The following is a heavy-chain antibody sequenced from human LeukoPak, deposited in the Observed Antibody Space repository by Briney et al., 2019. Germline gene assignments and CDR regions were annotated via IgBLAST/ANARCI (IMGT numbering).Heavy chain of an antibody. D-gene: IGHD3-9*01. J-gene: IGHJ4*02. V-gene: IGHV3-53*04. CDR3: ARRAKTDWFFDY. CDR1: GFTVSNNY. Sequence: PGGSLRLSCAASGFTVSNNYMTWVRQAPGKGLEWVSMIFDGSRTDYADSVKGRFTISRHSSKNTLFLQMNSLRTEDTAVYYCARRAKTDWFFDYWGPGTRVTVSP. CDR2: IFDGSRT.